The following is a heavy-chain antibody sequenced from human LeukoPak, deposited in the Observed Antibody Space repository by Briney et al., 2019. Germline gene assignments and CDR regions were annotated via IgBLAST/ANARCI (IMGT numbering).Heavy chain of an antibody. CDR3: ARSTGIAVASDAFDI. CDR1: GFTFSDYY. V-gene: IGHV3-11*03. J-gene: IGHJ3*02. CDR2: ISSSSSYT. D-gene: IGHD6-19*01. Sequence: GGSLRLSCAASGFTFSDYYMSWIRQAPGKGLEWVSYISSSSSYTNYADSVKGRFTISRDNAENSLYLQMNSLRAEDTAVYYCARSTGIAVASDAFDIWGQGTMVTVSS.